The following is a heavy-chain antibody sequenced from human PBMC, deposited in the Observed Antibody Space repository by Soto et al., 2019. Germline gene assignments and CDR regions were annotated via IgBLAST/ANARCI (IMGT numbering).Heavy chain of an antibody. D-gene: IGHD2-21*02. CDR1: GETLTEVS. CDR2: FVPQDRKR. V-gene: IGHV1-24*01. Sequence: ASVKASCKVSGETLTEVSMHRVRKPPGKGLEWLGGFVPQDRKRSYAQKFQGRVTMTDDTSRDTAYMELSNLRSGDTAIYYLATRRYTMKSDFYYWLDVWCQGTTVTLSS. J-gene: IGHJ6*02. CDR3: ATRRYTMKSDFYYWLDV.